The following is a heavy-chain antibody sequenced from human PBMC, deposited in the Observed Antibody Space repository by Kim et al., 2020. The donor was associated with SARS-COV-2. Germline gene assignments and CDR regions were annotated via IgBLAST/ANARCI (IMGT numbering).Heavy chain of an antibody. CDR3: ARDTSSNTGYFDY. J-gene: IGHJ4*02. V-gene: IGHV1-46*01. Sequence: YAQKFQGRVTMTRDTSTSTVYMELSSLRSEDTAVYYCARDTSSNTGYFDYWGQGTLVTVSS. D-gene: IGHD3-10*01.